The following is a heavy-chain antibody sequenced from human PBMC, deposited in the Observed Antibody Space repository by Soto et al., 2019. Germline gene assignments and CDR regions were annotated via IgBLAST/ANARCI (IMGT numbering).Heavy chain of an antibody. D-gene: IGHD6-13*01. CDR1: GFTFSSYG. V-gene: IGHV3-33*01. CDR3: ARTGIAAAPDY. CDR2: IWYDGSNK. J-gene: IGHJ4*02. Sequence: QVQLVESGGGVVQPGRSLRLSCAASGFTFSSYGMHWVRQAPGKGLEWVAVIWYDGSNKYYADSVKGRFTISRDNSKNTLYLQMNRLRAEDTAVYYCARTGIAAAPDYWGQGTLVTVSS.